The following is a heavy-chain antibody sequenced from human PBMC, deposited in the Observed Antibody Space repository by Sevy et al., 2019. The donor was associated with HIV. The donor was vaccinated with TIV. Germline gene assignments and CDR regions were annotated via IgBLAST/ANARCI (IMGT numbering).Heavy chain of an antibody. D-gene: IGHD6-13*01. V-gene: IGHV3-30-3*01. J-gene: IGHJ4*02. CDR2: ISYDGSNK. CDR3: ARELNSSSWYSPYYFDY. CDR1: GFTFSSYA. Sequence: GGSLRLSCAASGFTFSSYAMHWVRQAPGKGLEWVAVISYDGSNKYYADSVKGRFTISRDNSKNTLYLQMNSLRAEDTAVYYCARELNSSSWYSPYYFDYWGQGTLVIVSS.